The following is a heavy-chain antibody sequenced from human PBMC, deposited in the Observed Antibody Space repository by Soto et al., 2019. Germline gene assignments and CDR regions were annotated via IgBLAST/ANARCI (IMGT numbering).Heavy chain of an antibody. CDR2: IYYSGST. D-gene: IGHD4-4*01. J-gene: IGHJ5*02. CDR3: ARDLHYSNCVWFDP. Sequence: PETLSLTCTVSGGSISSSSYYWGWIRQPPEKGLEWIGSIYYSGSTYYNPSLKSRVTISVDTSKNQFSLKLSSVTAADTAVYYCARDLHYSNCVWFDPWGQRSLVLVSS. V-gene: IGHV4-39*07. CDR1: GGSISSSSYY.